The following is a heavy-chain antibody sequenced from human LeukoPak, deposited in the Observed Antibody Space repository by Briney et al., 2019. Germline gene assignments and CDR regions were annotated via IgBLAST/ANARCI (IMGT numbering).Heavy chain of an antibody. D-gene: IGHD6-19*01. CDR3: ARAQQWLVSDY. V-gene: IGHV3-21*01. J-gene: IGHJ4*02. CDR1: GFTFSSYS. Sequence: GGSLRLSCAVSGFTFSSYSMNWVRQAPGKGLEWVSSISSSSSYIYYADSVKGRFTISRDNAKNSLYLQMNSLRAEDTAVYYCARAQQWLVSDYWGQGTLVTVSS. CDR2: ISSSSSYI.